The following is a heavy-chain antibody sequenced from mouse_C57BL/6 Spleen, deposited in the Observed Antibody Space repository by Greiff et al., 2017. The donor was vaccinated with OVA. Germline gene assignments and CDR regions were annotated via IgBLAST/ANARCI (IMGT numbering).Heavy chain of an antibody. Sequence: ESGPGLVKPSQSLSLTCSVTGYSITSGYYWNWIRQFPGNKLEWMGYISYDGSNNYNPSLKNRISITRDTSKNQFFLKLNSVTTEDTATYYCAREGADYDEEDIDYWGQGTTLTVSS. CDR3: AREGADYDEEDIDY. CDR1: GYSITSGYY. D-gene: IGHD2-4*01. J-gene: IGHJ2*01. CDR2: ISYDGSN. V-gene: IGHV3-6*01.